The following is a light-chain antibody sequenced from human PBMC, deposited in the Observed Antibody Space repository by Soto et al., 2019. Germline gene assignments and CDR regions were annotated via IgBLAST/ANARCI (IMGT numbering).Light chain of an antibody. CDR1: QSISSY. CDR2: AAS. V-gene: IGKV1-39*01. J-gene: IGKJ1*01. Sequence: DIQMTQSPSSLSASVGDRVTITCRASQSISSYLNWYQQKPGKAPKLLIYAASSLQSGVPSRFSGSGSGTDFTLTISSLQPEDFATYYCQQSYSSPWTFGQGTQVHIK. CDR3: QQSYSSPWT.